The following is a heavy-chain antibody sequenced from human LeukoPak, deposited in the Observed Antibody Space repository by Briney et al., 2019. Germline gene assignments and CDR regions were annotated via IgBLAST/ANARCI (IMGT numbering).Heavy chain of an antibody. CDR1: GGTFSSYA. V-gene: IGHV1-69*05. J-gene: IGHJ6*03. D-gene: IGHD3-22*01. CDR3: ARDLNNRMYYYDSSDTGELHYYYMDV. Sequence: SVKVSCKASGGTFSSYAISWVRQAPGQGLEWMGRIIPIFGTANYAQKFQGRVTITTDESTSTDYMELSSLRSEDTAVYYCARDLNNRMYYYDSSDTGELHYYYMDVWGKGTTVTVSS. CDR2: IIPIFGTA.